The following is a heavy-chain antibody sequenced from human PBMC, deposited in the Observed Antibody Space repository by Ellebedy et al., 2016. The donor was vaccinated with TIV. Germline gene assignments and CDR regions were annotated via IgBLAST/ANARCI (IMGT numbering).Heavy chain of an antibody. CDR1: GYTFTDFP. J-gene: IGHJ4*02. D-gene: IGHD2-21*01. CDR2: IDAGNGNT. CDR3: ARVIGLRDCDGATCSPPPPLDY. V-gene: IGHV1-3*01. Sequence: ASVKVSCKASGYTFTDFPIHWVRQAPGQRLEWMGWIDAGNGNTKFSQNFLGRVTITRNPSANIAYMELSSLRSEDTAVYYCARVIGLRDCDGATCSPPPPLDYWGQGTLVTVSS.